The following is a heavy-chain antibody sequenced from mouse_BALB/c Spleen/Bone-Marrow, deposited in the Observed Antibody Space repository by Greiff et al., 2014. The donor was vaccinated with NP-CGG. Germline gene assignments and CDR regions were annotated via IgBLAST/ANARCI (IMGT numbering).Heavy chain of an antibody. J-gene: IGHJ1*01. CDR2: IWAGGST. CDR3: ARVYLWYFDV. D-gene: IGHD2-3*01. CDR1: GFSLTSYG. Sequence: VMLVESGPGLVAPSQGLSITCTVSGFSLTSYGVHWVRQPPGKGLEWLGVIWAGGSTNYNSALMSRLSISKDNSKSQVLLKMNSLQTDDTAMYYCARVYLWYFDVWGAGTTVTVSS. V-gene: IGHV2-9*02.